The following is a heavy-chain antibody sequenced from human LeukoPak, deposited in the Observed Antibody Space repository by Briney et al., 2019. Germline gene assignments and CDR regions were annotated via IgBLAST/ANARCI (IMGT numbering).Heavy chain of an antibody. J-gene: IGHJ4*02. CDR1: GFIFSSYS. D-gene: IGHD7-27*01. CDR3: ASSTGTGD. Sequence: PGGSLRLSCAASGFIFSSYSMNWVRQAPGKGPEWVSSISSSSSFIYYTDSVKGRFTISRDNAKNSLFLQMSSLRAEDTAVYYCASSTGTGDWGQGTLVTVSS. V-gene: IGHV3-21*01. CDR2: ISSSSSFI.